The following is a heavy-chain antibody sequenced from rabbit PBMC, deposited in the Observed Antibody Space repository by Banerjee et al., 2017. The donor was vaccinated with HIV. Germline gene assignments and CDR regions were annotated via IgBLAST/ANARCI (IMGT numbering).Heavy chain of an antibody. CDR2: IYAGSSGST. CDR3: AREYAGSAGYGYATSGLIYYGMDL. CDR1: GFSFSSSYY. V-gene: IGHV1S45*01. D-gene: IGHD6-1*01. Sequence: QEQLEESGGGLVKPGGTLTLTCTASGFSFSSSYYMCWVRQAPGKGLEWIACIYAGSSGSTYYASWAKGRFTISKTSSTTVTLQMTSLTAADTATYFCAREYAGSAGYGYATSGLIYYGMDLWGQGTLVTVS. J-gene: IGHJ6*01.